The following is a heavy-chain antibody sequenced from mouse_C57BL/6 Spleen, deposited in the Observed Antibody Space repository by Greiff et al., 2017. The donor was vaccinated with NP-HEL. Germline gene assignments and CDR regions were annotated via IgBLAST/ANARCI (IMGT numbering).Heavy chain of an antibody. V-gene: IGHV1-55*01. CDR2: IYPGSGST. Sequence: VQLQQPGAELVKPGASVKMSCKASGYTFTSYWITWVKQRPGQGLEWIGDIYPGSGSTNYNEKFKSKATLTVDTSSSTAYMQLSSLTSEDSAVYYCARGGTTVVGGYWAQGTTLTVSS. D-gene: IGHD1-1*01. CDR1: GYTFTSYW. J-gene: IGHJ2*01. CDR3: ARGGTTVVGGY.